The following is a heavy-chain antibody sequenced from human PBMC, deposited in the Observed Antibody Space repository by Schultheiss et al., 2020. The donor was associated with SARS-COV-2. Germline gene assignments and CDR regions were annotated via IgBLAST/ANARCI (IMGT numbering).Heavy chain of an antibody. CDR3: ARDRLGYCSSTSCPTTVDY. J-gene: IGHJ4*02. D-gene: IGHD2-2*01. CDR1: GGSFSGYY. Sequence: SETLSLTCAVYGGSFSGYYWSWIRQPPGKGLEWIGEINHSGSTNYNPSLKSRVTISVDTSKNQFSLKLSSVTAADTAVYYCARDRLGYCSSTSCPTTVDYWGQGTLVTVSS. V-gene: IGHV4-34*01. CDR2: INHSGST.